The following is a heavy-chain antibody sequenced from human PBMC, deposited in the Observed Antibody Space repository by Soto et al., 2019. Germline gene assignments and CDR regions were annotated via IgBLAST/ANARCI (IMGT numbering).Heavy chain of an antibody. V-gene: IGHV3-7*03. J-gene: IGHJ6*02. CDR1: GFTFSSYW. CDR3: ARDQGLSYGMDV. CDR2: TKQDGSEK. Sequence: PGGSLRLSCAASGFTFSSYWISWYGQAPGKGLEWVANTKQDGSEKYYVDSVKGRFTISRDNAKNSLYLQMNSLRAEDTDVYSCARDQGLSYGMDVWGQGTTVTVSS.